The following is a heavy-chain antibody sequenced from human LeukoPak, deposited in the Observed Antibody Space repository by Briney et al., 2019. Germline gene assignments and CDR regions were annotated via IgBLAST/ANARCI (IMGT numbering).Heavy chain of an antibody. D-gene: IGHD2-15*01. V-gene: IGHV3-30*04. CDR3: AREDIVVVVAAWEDYYYYGMDV. Sequence: PGRSLRLSCAASGFTFSSYAMHWVRQAPGKGLEWVAVISYDGSNKYYADSVKGRFTISRDNSKNTLYLQMNSLRAEDTAVYYCAREDIVVVVAAWEDYYYYGMDVWGQGTTVTVSS. CDR2: ISYDGSNK. J-gene: IGHJ6*02. CDR1: GFTFSSYA.